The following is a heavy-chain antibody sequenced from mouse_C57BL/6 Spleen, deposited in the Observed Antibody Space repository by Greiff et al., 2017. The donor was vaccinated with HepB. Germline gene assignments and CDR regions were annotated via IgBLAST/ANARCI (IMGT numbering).Heavy chain of an antibody. CDR3: ARDNYGSSDAMDD. J-gene: IGHJ4*01. V-gene: IGHV5-4*01. Sequence: EVKLMESGGGLVKPGGSLKLSCAASGFTFSSYAMSWVRQTPEKRLEWVATISDGGSYTYYPDNVKGRFTISRDNAKNNLYLQMSHLKSEDTAMYYCARDNYGSSDAMDDWGQGTSVTVSS. CDR2: ISDGGSYT. D-gene: IGHD1-1*01. CDR1: GFTFSSYA.